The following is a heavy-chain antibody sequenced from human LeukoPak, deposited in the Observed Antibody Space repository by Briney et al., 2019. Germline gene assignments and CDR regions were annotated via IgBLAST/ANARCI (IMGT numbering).Heavy chain of an antibody. CDR2: ISYDGSNK. V-gene: IGHV3-30-3*01. CDR3: ARGRPITYYYDSSGYYSYYYGMDV. D-gene: IGHD3-22*01. Sequence: GGSLRLSCAASGFTFSSYAMHWVRQAPGKGLEWVAVISYDGSNKYYADSVKGRFTISRDNSKNTLYLQMNSLRAEDTAVYYCARGRPITYYYDSSGYYSYYYGMDVWGQGTTVTVSS. CDR1: GFTFSSYA. J-gene: IGHJ6*02.